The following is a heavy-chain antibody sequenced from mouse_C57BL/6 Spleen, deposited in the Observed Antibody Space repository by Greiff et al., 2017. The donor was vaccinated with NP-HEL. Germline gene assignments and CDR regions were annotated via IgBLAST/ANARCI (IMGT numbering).Heavy chain of an antibody. Sequence: VQLVESGAELARPGASVKMSCKASGYTFTSYTMHWVKQRPGQGLEWIGYINPSSGYTKYNQKFKDKATLTADKSSSPAYMQLSSLTSEDSSVYYCARGGNHYFDYWGQGTTLTVSS. CDR3: ARGGNHYFDY. D-gene: IGHD1-1*02. CDR2: INPSSGYT. V-gene: IGHV1-4*01. J-gene: IGHJ2*01. CDR1: GYTFTSYT.